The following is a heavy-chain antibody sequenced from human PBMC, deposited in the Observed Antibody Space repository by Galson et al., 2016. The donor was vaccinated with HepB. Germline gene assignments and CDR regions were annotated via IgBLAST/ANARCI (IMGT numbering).Heavy chain of an antibody. CDR1: GFTFRTYW. Sequence: SLRLSCAASGFTFRTYWMHWVRQAPGKGLVWVSRINSDGTTTNYADSVKGRFTISRDNAKNTVYLEMNSLRAEDTAVCYCARRGDLDFWGQGTLVTVSS. CDR2: INSDGTTT. J-gene: IGHJ4*02. CDR3: ARRGDLDF. V-gene: IGHV3-74*01. D-gene: IGHD2-21*02.